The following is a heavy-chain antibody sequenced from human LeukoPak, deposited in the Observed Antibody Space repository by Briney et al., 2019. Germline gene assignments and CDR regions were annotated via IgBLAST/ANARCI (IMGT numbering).Heavy chain of an antibody. CDR2: IDPSDSYT. V-gene: IGHV5-10-1*01. Sequence: GESLKISCQGSGYSFTSYWSSWVRQMPGKGLEWMGRIDPSDSYTNYSPSFQGHVPISADKSISSAYLQWGSLKASDTAMYYCAARWNDALDFDYWGQGTMVTVSS. J-gene: IGHJ4*02. CDR3: AARWNDALDFDY. CDR1: GYSFTSYW. D-gene: IGHD1-1*01.